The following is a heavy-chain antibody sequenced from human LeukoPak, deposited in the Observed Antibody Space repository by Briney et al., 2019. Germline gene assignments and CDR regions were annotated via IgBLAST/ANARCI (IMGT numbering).Heavy chain of an antibody. CDR1: GHTFTGFY. V-gene: IGHV1-2*02. CDR2: INPNSGDA. J-gene: IGHJ4*02. Sequence: GASVKVSCKASGHTFTGFYMHWVRQAPGQGLEWMGWINPNSGDAIYAQKFQGRVTMTRDTSISTAYMELSRLRSDDTAVYYCARDLGYCSSTSCYSVYYFDYWGQGTLVTVSS. D-gene: IGHD2-2*01. CDR3: ARDLGYCSSTSCYSVYYFDY.